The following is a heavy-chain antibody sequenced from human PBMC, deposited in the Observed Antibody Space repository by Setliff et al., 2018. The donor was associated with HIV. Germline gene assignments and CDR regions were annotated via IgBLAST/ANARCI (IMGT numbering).Heavy chain of an antibody. D-gene: IGHD3-10*01. CDR2: IKTDGSEK. Sequence: GGSLRLSCAASGFTFSSYWMSWVRQAPGKGPEWVANIKTDGSEKFYVDSVKGRFTISRDNAKNSLYLQMNSLRAEDTAVYYCAKVFAFGVDAFDIWGQGTVVTVSS. CDR3: AKVFAFGVDAFDI. V-gene: IGHV3-7*01. CDR1: GFTFSSYW. J-gene: IGHJ3*02.